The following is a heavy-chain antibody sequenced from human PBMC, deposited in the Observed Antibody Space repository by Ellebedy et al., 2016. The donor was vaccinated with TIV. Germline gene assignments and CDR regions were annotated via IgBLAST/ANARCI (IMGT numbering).Heavy chain of an antibody. V-gene: IGHV1-2*02. D-gene: IGHD1-1*01. J-gene: IGHJ5*02. CDR3: ARDFRQNWNDPTGVWFDP. Sequence: AASVKVSCKPSGYTFADYYIHWARQAPGQGLEWMGWLNPNTGVTHYAQNFQGRVTMTSDTSISAAYMELNILMSDDTAIYYCARDFRQNWNDPTGVWFDPWGQGTLVTVSS. CDR1: GYTFADYY. CDR2: LNPNTGVT.